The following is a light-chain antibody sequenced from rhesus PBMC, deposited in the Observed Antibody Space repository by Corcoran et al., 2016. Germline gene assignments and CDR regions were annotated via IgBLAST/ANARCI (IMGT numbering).Light chain of an antibody. CDR2: DAS. V-gene: IGKV3-31*02. J-gene: IGKJ3*01. CDR3: QETSNFFT. CDR1: QSVRSY. Sequence: EIVMTQSPATLSLSPGERATLSCRASQSVRSYLAWYQQKPGQAPRHLIYDASSRATGIPDRFRGSGSGTDLTLTISSLEPEDFAVYYCQETSNFFTFGPGTKLDI.